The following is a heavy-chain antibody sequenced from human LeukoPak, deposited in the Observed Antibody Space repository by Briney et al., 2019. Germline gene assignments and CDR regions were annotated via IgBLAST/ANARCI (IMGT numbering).Heavy chain of an antibody. CDR1: GGSISSYY. V-gene: IGHV4-59*01. CDR3: ARMDTAMAISYYYYYMDV. D-gene: IGHD5-18*01. J-gene: IGHJ6*03. Sequence: PSETLSLTCTVSGGSISSYYWSWIRQPPGKGLEWIGYIYYSGSTNYNPSLKSRVNISVDTSKNQFSLKLSSVTAADTAAYYCARMDTAMAISYYYYYMDVWGKGTTVTVSS. CDR2: IYYSGST.